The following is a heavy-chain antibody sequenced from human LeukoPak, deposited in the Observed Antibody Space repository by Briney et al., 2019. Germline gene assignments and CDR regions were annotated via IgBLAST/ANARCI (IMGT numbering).Heavy chain of an antibody. CDR1: GGSISSGGYY. CDR2: IYYSGST. Sequence: SETLSLTCTVSGGSISSGGYYWSWIRQHPGRGLEWIGYIYYSGSTYYNPSLKSRVTISVDTSKNQFSLKLSSVTAADTAVYYCARDSGCSGGSCYSDWGQGILVTVSS. D-gene: IGHD2-15*01. V-gene: IGHV4-31*03. J-gene: IGHJ4*02. CDR3: ARDSGCSGGSCYSD.